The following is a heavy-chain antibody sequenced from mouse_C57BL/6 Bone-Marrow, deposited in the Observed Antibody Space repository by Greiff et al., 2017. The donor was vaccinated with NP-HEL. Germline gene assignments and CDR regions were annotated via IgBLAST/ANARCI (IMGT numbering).Heavy chain of an antibody. J-gene: IGHJ4*01. V-gene: IGHV1-66*01. CDR1: GYSFTSYY. Sequence: QVQLQQSGPELVKPGASVKISCKASGYSFTSYYIHWVKQRPGQGLEWIGWIYPGSGNTKYNEKFKGKATLTADTSSSTAYMQLISLTSQDSAVYYCARVRFPLFYCAMDYWGQGTSVTVSS. CDR2: IYPGSGNT. CDR3: ARVRFPLFYCAMDY.